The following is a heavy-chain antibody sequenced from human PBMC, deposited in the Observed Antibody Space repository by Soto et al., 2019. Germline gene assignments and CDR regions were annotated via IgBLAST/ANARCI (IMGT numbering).Heavy chain of an antibody. D-gene: IGHD2-15*01. V-gene: IGHV3-30-3*01. CDR3: ARDAHIVVVVAATPLGYYFDY. J-gene: IGHJ4*02. Sequence: PGGSLRLSCAASGFTFSSYAMHWVRQAPGKGLEWVAVISYDGSNKYYADSVKGRFTISRDNSKNTLYLQMNSLRAEDTAVYYCARDAHIVVVVAATPLGYYFDYWGQGTPVTVSS. CDR2: ISYDGSNK. CDR1: GFTFSSYA.